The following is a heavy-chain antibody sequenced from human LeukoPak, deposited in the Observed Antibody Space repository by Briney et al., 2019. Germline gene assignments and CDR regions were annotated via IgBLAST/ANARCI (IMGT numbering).Heavy chain of an antibody. J-gene: IGHJ5*02. V-gene: IGHV4-59*01. CDR3: ARGGIVGSRTNWFDP. D-gene: IGHD1-26*01. Sequence: PSETLSLTCTLSGVCISSYYWSWIRQPPGKGLEWIGYIYNSGSTNYNPSLRSRVTISLDTSKSQFSLKLTSVTPADTAVYYCARGGIVGSRTNWFDPWGQGILVTVSS. CDR2: IYNSGST. CDR1: GVCISSYY.